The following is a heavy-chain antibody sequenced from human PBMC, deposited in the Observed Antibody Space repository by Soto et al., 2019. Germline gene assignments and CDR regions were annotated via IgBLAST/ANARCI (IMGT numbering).Heavy chain of an antibody. J-gene: IGHJ1*01. CDR3: ARVTYYYDSSALSQARAEYFQH. V-gene: IGHV1-2*02. Sequence: GASVKVSCKASGYTFTGYYMHWVRQAPGQGLEWMGGINPNSGGTNYAQKFRGRVTMTRDTSISTAYMELSRLRSDDTAVYYCARVTYYYDSSALSQARAEYFQHWGQGTLVTVSS. D-gene: IGHD3-22*01. CDR2: INPNSGGT. CDR1: GYTFTGYY.